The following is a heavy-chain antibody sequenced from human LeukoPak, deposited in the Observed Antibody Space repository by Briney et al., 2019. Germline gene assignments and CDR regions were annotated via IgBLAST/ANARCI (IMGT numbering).Heavy chain of an antibody. CDR1: GYTFTDYY. D-gene: IGHD2-2*01. Sequence: ASVKVSCKVSGYTFTDYYMHWVQQAPGKGLEWMGLVDPEGGETIYAEKFQGRVTITADTSTDTAYMELSSLRSEDTAVYYCATVDVVPAAISLGVNIWGQGTMVTVSS. CDR2: VDPEGGET. J-gene: IGHJ3*02. V-gene: IGHV1-69-2*01. CDR3: ATVDVVPAAISLGVNI.